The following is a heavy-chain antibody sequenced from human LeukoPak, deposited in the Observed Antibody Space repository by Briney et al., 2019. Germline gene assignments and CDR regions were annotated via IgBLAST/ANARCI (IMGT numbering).Heavy chain of an antibody. Sequence: GGSLRLSCAASGFTFSSYAMSWVRQAPGKGLEWVSSVSDSGGSTYYADSVKGRFTFSRDNSKNTLYLQMSSLRAEDTAIYYCAKAYSSGWYLLFDYWGQGTLVTVSS. J-gene: IGHJ4*02. CDR3: AKAYSSGWYLLFDY. CDR1: GFTFSSYA. CDR2: VSDSGGST. V-gene: IGHV3-23*01. D-gene: IGHD6-19*01.